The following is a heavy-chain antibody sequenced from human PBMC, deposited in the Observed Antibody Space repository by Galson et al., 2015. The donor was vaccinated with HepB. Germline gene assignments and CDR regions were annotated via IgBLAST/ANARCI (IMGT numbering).Heavy chain of an antibody. V-gene: IGHV1-69*13. D-gene: IGHD6-13*01. CDR2: IIPIFGTA. CDR3: ACGQSSSWFCY. Sequence: SVKVSCKASGGTFSSYAINWVRQAPGQGLAWMGGIIPIFGTATYAQKFQGRVTITADESTSTAYMELISLRSEDTAVYYCACGQSSSWFCYWGQGTLVTVSS. J-gene: IGHJ4*02. CDR1: GGTFSSYA.